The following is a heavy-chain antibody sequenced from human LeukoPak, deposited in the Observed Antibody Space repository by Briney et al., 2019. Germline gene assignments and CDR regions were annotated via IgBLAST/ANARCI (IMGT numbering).Heavy chain of an antibody. J-gene: IGHJ6*03. D-gene: IGHD5-24*01. CDR3: ARVRARDGYNSSPFYYYYMDV. CDR1: GYTFTSYD. CDR2: MNPNSGNT. V-gene: IGHV1-8*03. Sequence: GASVKVSCKASGYTFTSYDINWVRQATGQGLEWMGWMNPNSGNTGYAQKFQGRVTITADESTSTAYMELSSLRSEDTAVYYCARVRARDGYNSSPFYYYYMDVWGKGTTVTISS.